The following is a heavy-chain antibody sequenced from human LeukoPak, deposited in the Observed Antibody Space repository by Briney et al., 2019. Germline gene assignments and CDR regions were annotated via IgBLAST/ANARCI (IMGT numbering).Heavy chain of an antibody. CDR2: FDPEDGET. CDR1: GYTLTELS. CDR3: ATDLAAGPYFDY. D-gene: IGHD6-13*01. Sequence: ASVKVSCKVSGYTLTELSMRWVRQAPGKGLEWMGGFDPEDGETIYAQKFQGRVTMTEDTSTDTAYMELSSLRSEDTAVYHCATDLAAGPYFDYWGQGTLFTVSS. J-gene: IGHJ4*02. V-gene: IGHV1-24*01.